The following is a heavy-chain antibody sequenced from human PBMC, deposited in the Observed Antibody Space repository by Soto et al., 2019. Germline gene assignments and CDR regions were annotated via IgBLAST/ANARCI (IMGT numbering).Heavy chain of an antibody. Sequence: QSQTLSLTCAISGDSVSSNSAAWNWIRQSPSRGLEWLGRTYYRSKWYNDYAVSVKSRITINPDTSKNQFSLQLNSVTPEDTAVYYCCLCLGQNPMGHFDYWGQGTLVTVSS. CDR3: CLCLGQNPMGHFDY. D-gene: IGHD3-16*01. CDR1: GDSVSSNSAA. V-gene: IGHV6-1*01. CDR2: TYYRSKWYN. J-gene: IGHJ4*02.